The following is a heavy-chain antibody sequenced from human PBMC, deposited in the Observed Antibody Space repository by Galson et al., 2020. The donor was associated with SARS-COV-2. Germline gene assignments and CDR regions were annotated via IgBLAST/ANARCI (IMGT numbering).Heavy chain of an antibody. Sequence: SETLSLTCTVSGGSISSYYWSWIRQPAGKGLEWIGRIYTSGSTNYNPSLKSRVTMSVDTSKNQFSLKLSSVTAADTAVYYCARDPSIAADSGFDPWGQGTLVTVSS. D-gene: IGHD6-6*01. V-gene: IGHV4-4*07. CDR1: GGSISSYY. CDR2: IYTSGST. J-gene: IGHJ5*02. CDR3: ARDPSIAADSGFDP.